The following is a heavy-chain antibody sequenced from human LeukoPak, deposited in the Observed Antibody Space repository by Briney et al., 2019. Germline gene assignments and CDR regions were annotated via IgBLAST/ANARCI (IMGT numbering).Heavy chain of an antibody. D-gene: IGHD5-12*01. J-gene: IGHJ5*02. CDR3: ARVGVQRAGWLRFKGPYNWFDP. CDR2: INPNNGDT. V-gene: IGHV1-2*02. CDR1: GYTFTGNF. Sequence: GASVKVSCKTSGYTFTGNFMHWVRQAPGQGPEWMGWINPNNGDTNYAQKFQGRVTMTRDTSISAAYMELSRLRSDDTAVYYCARVGVQRAGWLRFKGPYNWFDPWGQGTLVTVSS.